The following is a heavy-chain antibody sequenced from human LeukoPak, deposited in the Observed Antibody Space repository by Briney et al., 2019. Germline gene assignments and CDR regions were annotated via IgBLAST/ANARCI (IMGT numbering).Heavy chain of an antibody. D-gene: IGHD3-10*01. CDR3: ASLYDSGSYYNFLDY. V-gene: IGHV3-23*01. CDR2: ITGTGVYT. CDR1: GFTFSVYA. Sequence: GGSLRLSCAASGFTFSVYAMTWVRQAPGKGLEWVSTITGTGVYTYYTDSVKGRFTISRDNSKNTLYLQMNSLRAEDTAVYYCASLYDSGSYYNFLDYWGQGTLVTVSS. J-gene: IGHJ4*02.